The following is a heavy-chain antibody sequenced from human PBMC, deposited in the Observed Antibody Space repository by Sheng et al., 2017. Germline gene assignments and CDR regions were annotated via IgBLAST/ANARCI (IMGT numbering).Heavy chain of an antibody. CDR1: GGTFSSYA. J-gene: IGHJ5*02. V-gene: IGHV1-69*01. CDR3: ARAVTQHETIFGDGNWFDP. Sequence: QVQLVQSGAEVKKPGSSVKVSCKASGGTFSSYAISWVRQAPGQGLEWMGGIIPIFGTANYAQKFQGRVTITADESTSTAYMELSSLRSEDTAVYYCARAVTQHETIFGDGNWFDPWGQGTLVTVSS. CDR2: IIPIFGTA. D-gene: IGHD3-3*01.